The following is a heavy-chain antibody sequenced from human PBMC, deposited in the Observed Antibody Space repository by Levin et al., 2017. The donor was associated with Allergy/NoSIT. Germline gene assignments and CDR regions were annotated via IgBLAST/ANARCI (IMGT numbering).Heavy chain of an antibody. V-gene: IGHV4-39*01. CDR2: IYYRGTT. D-gene: IGHD2/OR15-2a*01. CDR3: GRQLKILPYVGDAFQGYFDY. Sequence: SQTLSLPCRVSCVSISSTPYYWGWIRQPPGKGLEWIGSIYYRGTTSYNPSLKSRVTISVDTSKAQFSLKLTSVRAAATAVYFCGRQLKILPYVGDAFQGYFDYWGQGSLVTVSS. J-gene: IGHJ4*02. CDR1: CVSISSTPYY.